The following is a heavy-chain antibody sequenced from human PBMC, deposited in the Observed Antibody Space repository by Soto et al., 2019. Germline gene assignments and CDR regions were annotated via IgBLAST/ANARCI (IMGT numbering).Heavy chain of an antibody. D-gene: IGHD5-18*01. CDR2: ISGSGGST. CDR1: GFTFSSYA. Sequence: GGSLRLSCAASGFTFSSYAMSWVRQAPGKGLEWVSAISGSGGSTYYADSVKGRFPISRDNSKNTLYLQMNSLRAEDTAVYYCVYSYDPQIIYYGMDVWGQGTTVTVSS. CDR3: VYSYDPQIIYYGMDV. J-gene: IGHJ6*02. V-gene: IGHV3-23*01.